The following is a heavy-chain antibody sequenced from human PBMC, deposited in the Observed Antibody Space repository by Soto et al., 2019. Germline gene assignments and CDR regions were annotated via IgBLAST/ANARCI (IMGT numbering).Heavy chain of an antibody. Sequence: QVQLQQWGAGLLKPSETLSLTCAVYGGSFSGYYWSWIRQPPGKGLEWIGEINHSGSTNYNPSLKSRVTISVDTSKNQFSLKLSSVTAADTAVYYCARGPPRGYSHGRDYWGQGTLVTVSS. CDR2: INHSGST. CDR3: ARGPPRGYSHGRDY. CDR1: GGSFSGYY. J-gene: IGHJ4*02. D-gene: IGHD5-18*01. V-gene: IGHV4-34*01.